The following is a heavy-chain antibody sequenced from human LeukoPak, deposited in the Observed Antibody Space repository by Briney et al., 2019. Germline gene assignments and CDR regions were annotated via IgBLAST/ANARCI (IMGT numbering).Heavy chain of an antibody. Sequence: GGSLRLSCAASGFTFTSYGMSWVRQAPGKGLEWVSIISGSGVSTYYADSVKGRFTISRDNSKNTLYLQMNSLRAEDTAVYYCAKDRLYCSGGSCYSGAMYYFDYWGQGTLVTVSS. D-gene: IGHD2-15*01. CDR1: GFTFTSYG. CDR2: ISGSGVST. CDR3: AKDRLYCSGGSCYSGAMYYFDY. V-gene: IGHV3-23*01. J-gene: IGHJ4*02.